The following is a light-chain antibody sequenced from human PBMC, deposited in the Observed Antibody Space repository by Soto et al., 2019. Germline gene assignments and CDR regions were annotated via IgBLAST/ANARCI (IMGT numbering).Light chain of an antibody. CDR2: GAS. CDR1: QGFSSN. J-gene: IGKJ5*01. V-gene: IGKV3-15*01. CDR3: QQYNNWPIT. Sequence: EIVITQSPATLAVSPGERATLSCRARQGFSSNLAWYQQKPGQAPRLLIYGASTRATGIPARFSGSGSGTEFTLTISSLQSEDFAVYYCQQYNNWPITFGQGTRLEIK.